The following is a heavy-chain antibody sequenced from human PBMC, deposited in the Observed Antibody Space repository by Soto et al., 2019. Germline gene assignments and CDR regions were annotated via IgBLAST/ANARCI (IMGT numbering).Heavy chain of an antibody. D-gene: IGHD5-12*01. J-gene: IGHJ4*02. CDR1: GYTFTSYY. Sequence: GASVKVSCKASGYTFTSYYMHWVRQAPGQGLEWMGRIIPLLDIANYAQKFQGRVTITADKSTSTAYMELNSLRSEDTAVYYCVRDSPIGSTYSGYDGIDYWGQGTLVTVSS. CDR3: VRDSPIGSTYSGYDGIDY. V-gene: IGHV1-69*04. CDR2: IIPLLDIA.